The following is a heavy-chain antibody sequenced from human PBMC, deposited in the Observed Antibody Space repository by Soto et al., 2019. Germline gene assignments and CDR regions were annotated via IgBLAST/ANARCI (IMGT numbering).Heavy chain of an antibody. Sequence: QTLSLTCAISGDSVSSNSAAWNLIRQSPSRGLEWLGRTYYRSKWYNDYAVSVKSRITINPDTSKNQFSLQLNSVTPEDTAVYYCASGYSSSWGVYYGMDVWGQGTTVTVSS. CDR2: TYYRSKWYN. V-gene: IGHV6-1*01. D-gene: IGHD6-13*01. CDR1: GDSVSSNSAA. CDR3: ASGYSSSWGVYYGMDV. J-gene: IGHJ6*02.